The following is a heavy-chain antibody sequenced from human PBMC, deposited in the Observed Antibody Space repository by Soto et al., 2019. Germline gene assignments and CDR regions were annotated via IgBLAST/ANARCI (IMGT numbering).Heavy chain of an antibody. CDR2: ISGSGGST. CDR3: AKDLNSYRQWLATDAFDI. CDR1: GFTFSSYA. D-gene: IGHD6-19*01. J-gene: IGHJ3*02. Sequence: PGGSLRLSCAASGFTFSSYAMSWVRQAPGKGLEWVSAISGSGGSTYYADSVKGRFTISRDNSKNTLYLQMNSLRAEDTAVYYCAKDLNSYRQWLATDAFDIWGQGTMVTVSS. V-gene: IGHV3-23*01.